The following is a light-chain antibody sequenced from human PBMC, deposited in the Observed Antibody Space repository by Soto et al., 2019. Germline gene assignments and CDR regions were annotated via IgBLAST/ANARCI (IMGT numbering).Light chain of an antibody. CDR1: QSVTSN. CDR2: GAS. V-gene: IGKV3-15*01. J-gene: IGKJ5*01. CDR3: QQYNNWPPT. Sequence: EIVMTQSPATLSVSPGERATLSCRASQSVTSNLAWYQQKPGQAPRLLIYGASTRATGIPARFSGSGSGTEFTLTISRLQSEDFGVYYCQQYNNWPPTFGHGTRLEIK.